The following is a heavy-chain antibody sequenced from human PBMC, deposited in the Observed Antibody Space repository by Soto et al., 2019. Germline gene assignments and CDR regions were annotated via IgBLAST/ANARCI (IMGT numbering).Heavy chain of an antibody. J-gene: IGHJ5*02. V-gene: IGHV4-59*01. CDR2: IYYSGST. D-gene: IGHD3-3*01. Sequence: PSETLSLTCTVSGGSISSCYWSWIRQPPGKGLEWIGYIYYSGSTNYNPSLKSRVTISVDTSKNQFSLKLSSVTAADTAVYYCARSYDFWSGYLGTSWFDPWGQGTLVTVSS. CDR1: GGSISSCY. CDR3: ARSYDFWSGYLGTSWFDP.